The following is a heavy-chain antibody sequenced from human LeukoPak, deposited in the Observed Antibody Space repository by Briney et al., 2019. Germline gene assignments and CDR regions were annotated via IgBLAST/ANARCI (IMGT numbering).Heavy chain of an antibody. CDR3: ARDQGNLDSSAWYLVANAFDI. J-gene: IGHJ3*02. V-gene: IGHV4-39*07. CDR1: GGSISRYY. Sequence: SETLSLTCTVSGGSISRYYWSWIRQPPGKGLEWIGSIHSSGSTYYNPSLKSRVTISVRTSKNQFSLKLTSVTAADTAVYYCARDQGNLDSSAWYLVANAFDIWGQGTMVSVSS. CDR2: IHSSGST. D-gene: IGHD6-19*01.